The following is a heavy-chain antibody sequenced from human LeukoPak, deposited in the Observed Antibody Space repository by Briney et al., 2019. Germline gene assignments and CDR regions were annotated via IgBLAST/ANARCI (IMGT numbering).Heavy chain of an antibody. V-gene: IGHV1-2*02. D-gene: IGHD6-19*01. CDR1: GYTFTGYY. CDR2: INPNSGGT. J-gene: IGHJ4*02. CDR3: ARSPYSSGWTDY. Sequence: ASVKVSCKASGYTFTGYYMHWVRQAPGQGPEWMGWINPNSGGTNYAQKFQGRVTMTRDTSISTAYMELSRLRSDDTAVYYCARSPYSSGWTDYWGQGTLVTVSS.